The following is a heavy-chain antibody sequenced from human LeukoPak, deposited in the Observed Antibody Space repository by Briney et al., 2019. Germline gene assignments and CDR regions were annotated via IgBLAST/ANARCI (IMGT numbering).Heavy chain of an antibody. V-gene: IGHV3-73*01. Sequence: GGSLRLSCAASGFTFSGSAMHWVRQASGKGLEWVGRIRSKANSCATAYAASVKGRFTISRDDSKNTAYLQMNSLKTEDTAVYYCTSLRDSGDYWGQGTLVTVSS. CDR3: TSLRDSGDY. CDR1: GFTFSGSA. J-gene: IGHJ4*02. CDR2: IRSKANSCAT. D-gene: IGHD6-19*01.